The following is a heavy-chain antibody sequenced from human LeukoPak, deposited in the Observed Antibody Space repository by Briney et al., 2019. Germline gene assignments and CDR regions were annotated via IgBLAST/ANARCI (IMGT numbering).Heavy chain of an antibody. CDR3: ARYGPFLEWLSYYYYYYMDV. V-gene: IGHV3-7*01. CDR2: IKQDGSEK. CDR1: GFTFSSYW. J-gene: IGHJ6*03. D-gene: IGHD3-3*02. Sequence: PGGSLRLSCAASGFTFSSYWMSWVRQAPGKWLEWVANIKQDGSEKYYVDSVKGRFTISRDNAKNSLYLQMNSLRAEDTAVYYCARYGPFLEWLSYYYYYYMDVWGKGTTVTVSS.